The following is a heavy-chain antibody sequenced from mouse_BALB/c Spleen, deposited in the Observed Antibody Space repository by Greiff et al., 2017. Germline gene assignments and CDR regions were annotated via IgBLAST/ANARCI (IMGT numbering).Heavy chain of an antibody. D-gene: IGHD4-1*01. CDR1: GFSLTSYG. Sequence: VKLMESGPGLVQPSQSLSITCTVSGFSLTSYGVHWVRQSPGKGLEWLGVIWSGGSTDYNAAFISRLSISKDNSKSQVFFKMNSLQADDTAIYYCARNSGAPAWFAYWGQGTLVTVSA. V-gene: IGHV2-4-1*01. CDR2: IWSGGST. J-gene: IGHJ3*01. CDR3: ARNSGAPAWFAY.